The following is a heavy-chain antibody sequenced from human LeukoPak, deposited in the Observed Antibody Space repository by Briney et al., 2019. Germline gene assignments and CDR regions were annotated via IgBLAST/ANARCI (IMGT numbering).Heavy chain of an antibody. J-gene: IGHJ4*02. CDR1: GFTFSNFY. D-gene: IGHD3-3*01. CDR3: ASSQSGYSVQ. CDR2: LNNDGSST. Sequence: GGSLRLSCAASGFTFSNFYMHWVRQAPGKGLVWVSRLNNDGSSTNYADSVKGRFTISRDNAKNTLYLQMNSLRAEDTAVYFCASSQSGYSVQWGQGTLVTVSS. V-gene: IGHV3-74*01.